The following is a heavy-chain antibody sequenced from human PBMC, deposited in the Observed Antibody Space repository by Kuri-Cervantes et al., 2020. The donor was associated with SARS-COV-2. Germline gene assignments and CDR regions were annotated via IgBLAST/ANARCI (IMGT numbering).Heavy chain of an antibody. Sequence: GESLKISCAASGFTFSSYAMHWVRQAPGKGLEWVAVISYDGSNKYYADSVKGRFTISRDNSKNTLYLQMNSLRAEDTAVYYCARVGASFDYWGQGTLVTVLL. CDR3: ARVGASFDY. CDR1: GFTFSSYA. CDR2: ISYDGSNK. V-gene: IGHV3-30*07. D-gene: IGHD5-12*01. J-gene: IGHJ4*02.